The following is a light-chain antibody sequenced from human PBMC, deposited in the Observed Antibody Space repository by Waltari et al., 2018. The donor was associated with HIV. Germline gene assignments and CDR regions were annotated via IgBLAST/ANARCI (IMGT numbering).Light chain of an antibody. CDR1: RSNIGRNT. CDR2: VDH. Sequence: QFVLPQPDSVSGTPGERLTISCSGSRSNIGRNTHSRYQQCPGAAPKLFISVDHLRPSGVPDRFSGSKSGTSASLAITGLQLEDEAVYFCGVWDDSLSGQAVFGGGTILTVL. CDR3: GVWDDSLSGQAV. J-gene: IGLJ2*01. V-gene: IGLV1-44*01.